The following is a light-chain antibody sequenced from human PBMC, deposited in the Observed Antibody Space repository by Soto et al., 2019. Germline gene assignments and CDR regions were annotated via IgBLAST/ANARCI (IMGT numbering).Light chain of an antibody. CDR2: EVV. Sequence: QSALTQPPSASGSPGQSVTISCTGTKNDIGVYDFVSWYQHHPGKAPRLIIYEVVQRPSGVPDRFSGSKSGNTASLTISGLQAEDEADYYCCSFTSSNTHVFGTGTKVTVL. V-gene: IGLV2-8*01. CDR1: KNDIGVYDF. CDR3: CSFTSSNTHV. J-gene: IGLJ1*01.